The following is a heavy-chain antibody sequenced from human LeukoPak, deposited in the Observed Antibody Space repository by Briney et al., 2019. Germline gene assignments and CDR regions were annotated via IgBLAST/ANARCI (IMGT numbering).Heavy chain of an antibody. CDR1: GYTFTGYY. D-gene: IGHD6-19*01. Sequence: VASVKVSCKASGYTFTGYYMHWVRQAPGQGLEWMGWINPNSGGTNYAQKFQGRVTMTRDTSISTAYMELSRLRSDDTAVYYCARDKSGSSGWYSFFDYWGQGTLVTVSS. J-gene: IGHJ4*02. CDR3: ARDKSGSSGWYSFFDY. V-gene: IGHV1-2*02. CDR2: INPNSGGT.